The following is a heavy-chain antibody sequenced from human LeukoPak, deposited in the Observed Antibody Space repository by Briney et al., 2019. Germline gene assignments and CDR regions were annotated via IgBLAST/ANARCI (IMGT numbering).Heavy chain of an antibody. CDR2: VGNDEKTK. V-gene: IGHV3-33*08. CDR3: AREKQSGGTPFDY. D-gene: IGHD1-26*01. J-gene: IGHJ4*02. Sequence: QPGGSLRLSCAASGFTFSSYWMHWVRQAPGKGLEWVAVVGNDEKTKFYADSLKGRFTVSRDNSKNTVYLQMNSLRDEDTAVYYCAREKQSGGTPFDYWGQGSLVTVSS. CDR1: GFTFSSYW.